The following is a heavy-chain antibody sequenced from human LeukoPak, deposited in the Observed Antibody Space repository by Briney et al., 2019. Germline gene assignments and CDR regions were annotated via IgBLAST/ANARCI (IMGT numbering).Heavy chain of an antibody. Sequence: GGSLRVSCVASGFTFSNYAMDWVRQAPGKGLEWVSSISGSGDSTYYADSVKGRFTISRDNSKKTLYLQMNSLRAEDTAVYYCARDRRVYYYYGMDVWGQGTTVTVSS. CDR2: ISGSGDST. CDR1: GFTFSNYA. V-gene: IGHV3-23*01. J-gene: IGHJ6*02. CDR3: ARDRRVYYYYGMDV.